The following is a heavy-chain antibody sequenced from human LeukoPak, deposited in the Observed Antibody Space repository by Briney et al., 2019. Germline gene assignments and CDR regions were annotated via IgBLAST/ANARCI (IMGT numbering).Heavy chain of an antibody. CDR1: GGSISSDSYY. V-gene: IGHV4-61*02. Sequence: PAQTLSLTCTVSGGSISSDSYYWNWILQPAGKGLEWIGRIYSSGSTNYTPSLKIRVTISVDTSKTQFSLRLNSVTAADTAVYYCARRGSPPAAFDSWGQGTQVTVSS. D-gene: IGHD1-26*01. CDR3: ARRGSPPAAFDS. CDR2: IYSSGST. J-gene: IGHJ4*02.